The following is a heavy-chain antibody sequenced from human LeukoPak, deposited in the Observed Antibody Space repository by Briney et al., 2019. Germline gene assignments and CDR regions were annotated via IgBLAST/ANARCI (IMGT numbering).Heavy chain of an antibody. J-gene: IGHJ4*02. V-gene: IGHV1-69*04. D-gene: IGHD6-13*01. Sequence: EASVKVSCKASGGTFSSYAISWVRQAPGQGLEWMGRIIPILGIANYAQKFQGRVTITADKSTSTAYMELSSLRSEDTAVYHCASVIAAAGTAPFDYWGQGTLVTVSS. CDR1: GGTFSSYA. CDR2: IIPILGIA. CDR3: ASVIAAAGTAPFDY.